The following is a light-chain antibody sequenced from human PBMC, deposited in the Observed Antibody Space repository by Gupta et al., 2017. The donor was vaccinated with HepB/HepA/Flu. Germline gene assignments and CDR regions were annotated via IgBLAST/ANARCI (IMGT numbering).Light chain of an antibody. J-gene: IGKJ1*01. CDR2: AAS. V-gene: IGKV1-39*01. CDR3: QQSYSTLRT. Sequence: DIQMTQSPSSLSASVGDRVTITCRASQTISSYLNWYQQKPGKAPKLLIYAASSLQSGVSSRFSGTGSGTDFTLTISSLQPEDFATCYCQQSYSTLRTFGQGTKVEIK. CDR1: QTISSY.